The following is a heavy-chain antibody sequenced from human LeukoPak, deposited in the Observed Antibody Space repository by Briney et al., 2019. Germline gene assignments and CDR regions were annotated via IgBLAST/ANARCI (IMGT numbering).Heavy chain of an antibody. J-gene: IGHJ4*02. V-gene: IGHV1-18*04. CDR2: ISTYNGNT. D-gene: IGHD6-19*01. CDR3: ARRSSGGGFDY. CDR1: GYTFTNYD. Sequence: GASVTVSCKASGYTFTNYDISWVRQAPAQGLEWMGWISTYNGNTKYAQKLQGRVTTTTDTSTSTAFMELRSLRSDDTAVYYCARRSSGGGFDYWGQGTLVTVSS.